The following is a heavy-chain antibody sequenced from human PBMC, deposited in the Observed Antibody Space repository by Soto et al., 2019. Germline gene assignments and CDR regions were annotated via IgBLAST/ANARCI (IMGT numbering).Heavy chain of an antibody. CDR1: GVSVSSGSFY. D-gene: IGHD4-17*01. CDR3: ARGATVTQFDY. V-gene: IGHV4-61*01. CDR2: GSYSGTT. J-gene: IGHJ4*02. Sequence: ASETLSLTCTVSGVSVSSGSFYWAWIRQPPGKGLDWIGFGSYSGTTNYKPSLKSRVTISVDTSRSQISLKVSSLTAADTAVYYCARGATVTQFDYWGQGTLVTVSS.